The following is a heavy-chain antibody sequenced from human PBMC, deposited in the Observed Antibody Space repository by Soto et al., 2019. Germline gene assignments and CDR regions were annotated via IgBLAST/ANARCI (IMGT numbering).Heavy chain of an antibody. V-gene: IGHV3-53*02. CDR1: GFTVSNNW. Sequence: EVQLVETGGGLIQPGGSLRLSCAPSGFTVSNNWMSWVRQAPGKGLEWVSLIYSGGSAFYTDSVKGRFIISRDNSKNTLYLQMNSLRVEDTAVYYCAFITTPVRWGQGTTVTVSS. CDR2: IYSGGSA. D-gene: IGHD3-10*01. J-gene: IGHJ6*02. CDR3: AFITTPVR.